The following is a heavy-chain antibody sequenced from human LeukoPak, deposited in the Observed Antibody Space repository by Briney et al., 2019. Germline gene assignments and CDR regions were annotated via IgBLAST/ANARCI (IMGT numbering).Heavy chain of an antibody. J-gene: IGHJ4*02. D-gene: IGHD3-10*01. Sequence: GASVKVSCKASGGTSSNYVISWVRQAPGQGLEWMGRIISVLNTANYAEKFQGRVTITADESTSTAYMELSSLRSEDTAVYYCARDINYYYGSGSYYTLLFWGQGTLVTVSS. CDR3: ARDINYYYGSGSYYTLLF. CDR2: IISVLNTA. CDR1: GGTSSNYV. V-gene: IGHV1-69*11.